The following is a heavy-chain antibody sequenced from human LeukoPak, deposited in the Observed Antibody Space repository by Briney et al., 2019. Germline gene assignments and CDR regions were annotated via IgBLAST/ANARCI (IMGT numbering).Heavy chain of an antibody. CDR1: GFTFSSYS. CDR2: IGSSSSYI. J-gene: IGHJ6*02. CDR3: ARPIPVAGTRNYYYYGMDV. D-gene: IGHD6-19*01. V-gene: IGHV3-21*01. Sequence: GGSLRLSCAASGFTFSSYSMNWVRQAPGKGLEWVSSIGSSSSYIYYADSVKGRFTISRDNAKNSLYLQMNSLRAEDTAVYYCARPIPVAGTRNYYYYGMDVWGHGTTVTVSS.